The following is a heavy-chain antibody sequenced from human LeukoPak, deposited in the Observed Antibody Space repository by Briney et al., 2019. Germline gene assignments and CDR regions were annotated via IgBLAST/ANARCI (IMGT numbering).Heavy chain of an antibody. CDR1: GFTLSSYT. V-gene: IGHV3-21*01. D-gene: IGHD4/OR15-4a*01. CDR2: ISSSSSYI. CDR3: ARDKLGANDAFDI. Sequence: GGSLRLSCAASGFTLSSYTMNWVRQAPGKGLEWVSSISSSSSYIYYADSVKGRFTISRDTAKNSLYLQMNTLRAEDTAVYYCARDKLGANDAFDIWGQGTMVTVSS. J-gene: IGHJ3*02.